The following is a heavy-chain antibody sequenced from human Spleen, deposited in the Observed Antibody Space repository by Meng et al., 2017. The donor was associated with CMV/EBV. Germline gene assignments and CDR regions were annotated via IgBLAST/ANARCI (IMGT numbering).Heavy chain of an antibody. Sequence: EGQVGEAGGGLVQPGESLGLSCAASGFTFSSNYMSWVRQAPGKGLEWVSVIYSGGSTYYADSVKGRFTISRDNSKNTLYLQMNSLRAEDTAVYYCARDMAVAGDYWGQGTLVTVSS. D-gene: IGHD6-19*01. V-gene: IGHV3-66*01. J-gene: IGHJ4*02. CDR3: ARDMAVAGDY. CDR2: IYSGGST. CDR1: GFTFSSNY.